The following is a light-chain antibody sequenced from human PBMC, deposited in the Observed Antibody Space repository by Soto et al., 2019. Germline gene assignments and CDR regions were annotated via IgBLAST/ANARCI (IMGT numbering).Light chain of an antibody. J-gene: IGKJ1*01. CDR1: QTVTSGY. CDR3: QVYGSSSKT. CDR2: GVS. V-gene: IGKV3-20*01. Sequence: EIVLTQSPDTLSLSPGERATLSCRASQTVTSGYLAWYQQKPGQAPRLLMYGVSNGATCIPDRFSGSGSGTDFTLAISRLEPEDFAVYFCQVYGSSSKTFGQGTRVEFK.